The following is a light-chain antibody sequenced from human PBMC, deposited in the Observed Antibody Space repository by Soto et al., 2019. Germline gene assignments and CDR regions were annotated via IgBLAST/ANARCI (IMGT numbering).Light chain of an antibody. CDR2: EVT. J-gene: IGLJ2*01. Sequence: QSALTQPASVSGSPGQSITISCSGTYSDIGTYNSVSWYQQKPGEAPKLMIYEVTNRPSGVSNRFSGSKSGDTASLTISGLQAEDEADYYCSSSKRSVTSLVFGGGTKLTVL. CDR3: SSSKRSVTSLV. CDR1: YSDIGTYNS. V-gene: IGLV2-14*01.